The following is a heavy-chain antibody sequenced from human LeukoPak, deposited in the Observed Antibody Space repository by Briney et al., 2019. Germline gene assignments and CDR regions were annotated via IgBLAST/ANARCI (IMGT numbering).Heavy chain of an antibody. CDR3: VRGWWGTDYGWTNWFDP. D-gene: IGHD4-17*01. CDR1: GYTFTSYY. CDR2: INPSDGST. V-gene: IGHV1-46*01. J-gene: IGHJ5*02. Sequence: ASVKVSRKASGYTFTSYYMNWVRQAPGQGLEWMGKINPSDGSTDFAQNFHGRVTMTRDTSTSTVYMELSSLRSEDTAVYYCVRGWWGTDYGWTNWFDPWGQGTLVTVSS.